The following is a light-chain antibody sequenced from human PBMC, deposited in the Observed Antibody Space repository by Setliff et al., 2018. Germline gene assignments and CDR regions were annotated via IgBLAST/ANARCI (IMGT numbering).Light chain of an antibody. J-gene: IGLJ1*01. V-gene: IGLV2-14*01. CDR2: DVS. CDR3: SAYTSSSTYV. Sequence: QSVLTQPASVSGSPGQSITISCSGTSSDVGSYDFVSWYQQYPGKAPKLIIYDVSSRPSGVSNRFSGSKAGNTASLTISGLQAEDEADYYCSAYTSSSTYVFGIGTKDTV. CDR1: SSDVGSYDF.